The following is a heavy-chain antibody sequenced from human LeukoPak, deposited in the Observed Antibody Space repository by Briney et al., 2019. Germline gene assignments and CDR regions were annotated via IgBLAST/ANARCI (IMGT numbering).Heavy chain of an antibody. Sequence: GGSLRLSCAASGFTFSSYSMNWVRQAPGKGLEWVSSISSTSNFIYYADSVKGRFTISRDNAKNSLYLQMNSLRAEDTAVYYCTRGGGWFPDYWGQGTLVTVSS. CDR3: TRGGGWFPDY. V-gene: IGHV3-21*06. D-gene: IGHD6-19*01. J-gene: IGHJ4*02. CDR1: GFTFSSYS. CDR2: ISSTSNFI.